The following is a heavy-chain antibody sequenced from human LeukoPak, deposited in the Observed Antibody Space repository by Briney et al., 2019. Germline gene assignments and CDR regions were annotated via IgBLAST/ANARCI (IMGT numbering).Heavy chain of an antibody. CDR1: GGSISSSSYY. Sequence: SETLSLTCTVAGGSISSSSYYWGWIRQPPGTGLEWIGSIYYSGSTYYNPSLKSRVTISVDTSKNQFSLKLSSVTAADTAVYYCARGPPMDYFDSWGQGTLVTVSS. J-gene: IGHJ4*02. V-gene: IGHV4-39*01. CDR2: IYYSGST. CDR3: ARGPPMDYFDS.